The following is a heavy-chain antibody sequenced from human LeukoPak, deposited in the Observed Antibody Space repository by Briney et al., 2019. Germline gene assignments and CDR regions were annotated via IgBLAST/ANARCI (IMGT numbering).Heavy chain of an antibody. V-gene: IGHV4-30-4*01. J-gene: IGHJ3*02. Sequence: SQTLSLTCTVSGGSISSGDYYWSWIRQPPGKGLEWIGYIYYSGSTYYNPSLKSRVTISVDTSKNQFSLKLSSVTAADTAVYYCASLRYYDILTGYSDDAFDIWGQGTTVTVSS. CDR1: GGSISSGDYY. CDR2: IYYSGST. CDR3: ASLRYYDILTGYSDDAFDI. D-gene: IGHD3-9*01.